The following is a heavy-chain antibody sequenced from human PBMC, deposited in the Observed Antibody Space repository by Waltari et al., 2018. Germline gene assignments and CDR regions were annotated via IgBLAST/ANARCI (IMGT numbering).Heavy chain of an antibody. CDR2: ISGSGGST. J-gene: IGHJ4*02. D-gene: IGHD3-22*01. CDR1: GFTFSSYA. CDR3: AKGMVGPDYYDSSGPDY. V-gene: IGHV3-23*04. Sequence: EMQLVESGGGLVQPGGSLRLSCAASGFTFSSYAMSWVRQAPGKGLEWVSAISGSGGSTYYADSVKGRFTISRDNSKNTLYLQMNSLRAEDTAVYYCAKGMVGPDYYDSSGPDYWGQGTLVTVSS.